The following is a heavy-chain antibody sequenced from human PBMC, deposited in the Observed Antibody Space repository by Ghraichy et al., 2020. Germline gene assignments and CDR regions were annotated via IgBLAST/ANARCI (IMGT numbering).Heavy chain of an antibody. V-gene: IGHV3-48*02. D-gene: IGHD2-15*01. CDR3: ARGSDFFDATPPGPDY. Sequence: GGSLRLSCAASGFTFSYYSMHWVRQAPGKGLECVSYISSSGSTIYYTDSVEGRFTISRDNAKNSLYLQMNSLRDEDTALYYCARGSDFFDATPPGPDYWGQGTLVTVSS. CDR2: ISSSGSTI. J-gene: IGHJ4*02. CDR1: GFTFSYYS.